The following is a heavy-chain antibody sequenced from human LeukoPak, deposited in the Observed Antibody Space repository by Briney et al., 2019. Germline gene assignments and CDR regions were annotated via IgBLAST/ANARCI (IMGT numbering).Heavy chain of an antibody. CDR3: AGDPFSDSYYDSSGYRGY. Sequence: SETLSLTCTVSGGSISSSSYYWGWIRQPPGKGLEWIGSIYYSGSTYYNPSLKSRVTISVDTSKNQFSLKLSSVTAADTAVYYCAGDPFSDSYYDSSGYRGYWGQGTLVTVSS. CDR1: GGSISSSSYY. V-gene: IGHV4-39*07. J-gene: IGHJ4*02. CDR2: IYYSGST. D-gene: IGHD3-22*01.